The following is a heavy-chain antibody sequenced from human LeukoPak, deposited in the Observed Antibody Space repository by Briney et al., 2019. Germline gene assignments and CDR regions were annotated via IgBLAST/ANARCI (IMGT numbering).Heavy chain of an antibody. CDR1: GGSISSGGYY. J-gene: IGHJ4*02. CDR2: IYHSGST. V-gene: IGHV4-30-2*01. Sequence: SQTLSLTCTVSGGSISSGGYYWSWIRQPPGQGLEWIGYIYHSGSTYYNPSLKSRVTISVDRSKNQFSLKLSSVTAADTAVYYCASRYCSSTSCLDYWGQGTLVTVSS. CDR3: ASRYCSSTSCLDY. D-gene: IGHD2-2*01.